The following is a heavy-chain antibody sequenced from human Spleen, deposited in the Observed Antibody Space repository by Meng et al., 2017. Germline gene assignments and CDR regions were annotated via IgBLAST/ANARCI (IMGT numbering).Heavy chain of an antibody. CDR1: GFTFTDFA. CDR3: AKEVLPTSGWYLDY. V-gene: IGHV3-23*01. D-gene: IGHD6-19*01. J-gene: IGHJ4*02. Sequence: GESLKISCTSSGFTFTDFAMSWVRQAPGKGREGFSGINNSGGTIYYADSVKGRFTVSRDNSKNTLFLQMNSLRAEDTAVYYCAKEVLPTSGWYLDYWGQGTLVTVSS. CDR2: INNSGGTI.